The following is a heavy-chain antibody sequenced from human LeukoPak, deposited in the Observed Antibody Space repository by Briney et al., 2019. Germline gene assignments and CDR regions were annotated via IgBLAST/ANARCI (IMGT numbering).Heavy chain of an antibody. J-gene: IGHJ4*02. D-gene: IGHD2-2*01. Sequence: GGSLRLSCAASGFTVSSNYMSWVRQAPGKGLEWVSVIYSGGSTYYADSVKGRFTISRHNSKNTLYLQMNSLGAEDTAVYYCARAPQGYQLLPYFDYWGQGTLVTVSS. CDR1: GFTVSSNY. CDR2: IYSGGST. CDR3: ARAPQGYQLLPYFDY. V-gene: IGHV3-53*04.